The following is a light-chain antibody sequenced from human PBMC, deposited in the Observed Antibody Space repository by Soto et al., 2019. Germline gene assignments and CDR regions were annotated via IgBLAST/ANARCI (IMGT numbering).Light chain of an antibody. CDR2: EVS. CDR3: TSYTTSSTLV. CDR1: SSDVGGYNY. V-gene: IGLV2-14*01. Sequence: QSALTQPPSASGSLGQSVTFSCTGTSSDVGGYNYVSWYQQHPGKAPKLMIYEVSNRPSGISNRFSGSKSGNTASLTISGLQAEDEADYYCTSYTTSSTLVFGGGTKLTVL. J-gene: IGLJ2*01.